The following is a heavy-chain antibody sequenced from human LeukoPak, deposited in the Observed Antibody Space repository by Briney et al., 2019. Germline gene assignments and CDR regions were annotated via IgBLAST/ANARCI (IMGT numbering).Heavy chain of an antibody. CDR3: VRYSRP. CDR1: GFTFSTYW. J-gene: IGHJ5*02. Sequence: GGSLRLSCAASGFTFSTYWMDWGRQAPEKGLFWGARITRDGTRTIYADSVKGRFPLSRDNAPKTLYLQMNNLRAEDTGVYYCVRYSRPWGQGTLVTVCS. V-gene: IGHV3-74*01. CDR2: ITRDGTRT. D-gene: IGHD3-22*01.